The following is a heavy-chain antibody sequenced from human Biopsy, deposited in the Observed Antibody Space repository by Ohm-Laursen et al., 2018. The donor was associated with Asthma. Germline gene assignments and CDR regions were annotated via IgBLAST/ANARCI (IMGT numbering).Heavy chain of an antibody. CDR1: GGSISCGGYS. Sequence: TLSLTCAVSGGSISCGGYSWSWTRQPPGKGLEWIGYIYHSGSTCYNPSLKSGVTISVDRSKNQFSLKLSSVTAAGAAVYYCARVKEGYTFDYWGQGTLVTVSS. CDR3: ARVKEGYTFDY. D-gene: IGHD5-24*01. J-gene: IGHJ4*02. CDR2: IYHSGST. V-gene: IGHV4-30-2*01.